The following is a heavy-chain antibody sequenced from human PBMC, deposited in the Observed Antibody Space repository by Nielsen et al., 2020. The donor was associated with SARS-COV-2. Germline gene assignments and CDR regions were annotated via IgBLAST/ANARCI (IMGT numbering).Heavy chain of an antibody. CDR1: GFTFSSYA. Sequence: GESLKISCAASGFTFSSYAMHWVRQAPGKGLEWVAVISYDGSNKYYADSVKGRFTISRDNSKNTLYLQMNSLRAEDTAVYYCARGLRYFDWLSYWGQGTLVTVSS. D-gene: IGHD3-9*01. CDR2: ISYDGSNK. CDR3: ARGLRYFDWLSY. V-gene: IGHV3-30-3*01. J-gene: IGHJ4*02.